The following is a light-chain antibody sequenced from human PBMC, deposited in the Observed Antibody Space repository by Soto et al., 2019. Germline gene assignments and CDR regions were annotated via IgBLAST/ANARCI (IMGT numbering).Light chain of an antibody. Sequence: SPLTQPASVCGSPGQSIAISCTGTISDVGYSNYVSWYQQLPGKAPKLMIYDVSDRPSGVSNRFSGSKPGSTASLTISGLQAEDEADYYCSSYTSSSLYVFGSGTQSPY. V-gene: IGLV2-14*01. CDR3: SSYTSSSLYV. CDR2: DVS. CDR1: ISDVGYSNY. J-gene: IGLJ1*01.